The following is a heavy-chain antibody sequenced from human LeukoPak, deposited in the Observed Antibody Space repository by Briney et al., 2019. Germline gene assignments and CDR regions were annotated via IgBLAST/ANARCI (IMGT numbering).Heavy chain of an antibody. CDR1: GGSISSSSYY. D-gene: IGHD6-6*01. CDR3: ARDRIAARRGLDY. V-gene: IGHV4-39*07. CDR2: IYYSGIT. Sequence: SETLSLTCTVYGGSISSSSYYWGWIRQPPGKGLEWIGSIYYSGITYYNPSLKSRVTISVDTSKNQFSLKLSSVTAADTAVYCCARDRIAARRGLDYWGQGTLVTVSS. J-gene: IGHJ4*02.